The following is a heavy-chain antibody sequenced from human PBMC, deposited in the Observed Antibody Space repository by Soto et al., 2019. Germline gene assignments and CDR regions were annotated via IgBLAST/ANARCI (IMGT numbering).Heavy chain of an antibody. D-gene: IGHD3-9*01. V-gene: IGHV3-11*01. CDR2: ISSRGSTI. CDR3: ARDAILRYPNYGMDV. Sequence: QVQLVESGGGLVKPGGSLRLSCAASGLTFSDYYMSWIRQAPGKGLEWVSYISSRGSTIYYADSVKGRFTISRDNAKTSLHLQMNSLRAEDTAAYYCARDAILRYPNYGMDVWGQGTTVTVSS. J-gene: IGHJ6*02. CDR1: GLTFSDYY.